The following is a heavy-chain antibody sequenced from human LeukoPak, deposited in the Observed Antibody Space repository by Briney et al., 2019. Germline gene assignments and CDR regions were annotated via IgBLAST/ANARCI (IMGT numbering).Heavy chain of an antibody. CDR2: INHHGST. Sequence: PSETLSLTCTVYGGSFSGYYWNWIRQPPGKGLEWIGEINHHGSTNYNPSLKSRVTMSVDTSKNQFSLKMSSVTAADTVVYYCATMVRRGYYFFYMDVWGKGTTVTVSS. D-gene: IGHD3-10*01. J-gene: IGHJ6*03. CDR3: ATMVRRGYYFFYMDV. V-gene: IGHV4-34*01. CDR1: GGSFSGYY.